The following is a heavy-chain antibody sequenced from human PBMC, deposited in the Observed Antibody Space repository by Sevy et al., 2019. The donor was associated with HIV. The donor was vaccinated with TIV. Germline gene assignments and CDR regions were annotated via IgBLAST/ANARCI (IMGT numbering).Heavy chain of an antibody. Sequence: SETLSLTCAVYGGSFSGYYWSWIRQPPGKGLEWIGEINHSGSTNYNPSLKSRVTISVHTSKNQFSLKLSSVTAADTAVYYCARVGRGEIVVTHYFDYWGQGTLVTVSS. CDR1: GGSFSGYY. D-gene: IGHD3-22*01. CDR3: ARVGRGEIVVTHYFDY. V-gene: IGHV4-34*01. J-gene: IGHJ4*02. CDR2: INHSGST.